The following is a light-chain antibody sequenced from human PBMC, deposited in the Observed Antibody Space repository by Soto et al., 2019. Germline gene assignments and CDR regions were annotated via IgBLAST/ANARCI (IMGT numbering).Light chain of an antibody. V-gene: IGLV2-14*01. Sequence: QSVLTQPASVSGPPGQSITISCTGTSSDVGAYNYVSWYQQHPGKAPKLMIYEVSNRPSGVSNRFSGSKSGNTASLTISGLQAEDEADYYCSSYAGSYSYVFGTGTKVTVL. J-gene: IGLJ1*01. CDR3: SSYAGSYSYV. CDR1: SSDVGAYNY. CDR2: EVS.